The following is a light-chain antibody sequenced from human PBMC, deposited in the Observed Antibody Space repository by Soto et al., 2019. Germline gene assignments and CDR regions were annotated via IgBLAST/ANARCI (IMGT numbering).Light chain of an antibody. Sequence: EIVMTQSPATLSVSPGDGATLSCRASQSVSSNFAWYQQKPGQAPRLLIYGASTRATGIPARFSGSGSGTEFTLSSSSLQSEDVAVYYCQQYQNWPLTFGGGTKVEIK. CDR1: QSVSSN. CDR2: GAS. CDR3: QQYQNWPLT. V-gene: IGKV3-15*01. J-gene: IGKJ4*01.